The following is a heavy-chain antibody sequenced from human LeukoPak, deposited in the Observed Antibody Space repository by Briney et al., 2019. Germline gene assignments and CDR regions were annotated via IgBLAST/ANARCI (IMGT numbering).Heavy chain of an antibody. CDR1: GFTFSSYS. CDR2: ISSSSSYI. J-gene: IGHJ4*02. D-gene: IGHD4-17*01. Sequence: GGSLRLPCAASGFTFSSYSMNWVRQAPGKGLEWVSSISSSSSYIYYADSVKGRFTISRDNARNSLYLQMNSLRAEDTAVYYCARAGAEGFSDYWGQGTLVTVSS. V-gene: IGHV3-21*01. CDR3: ARAGAEGFSDY.